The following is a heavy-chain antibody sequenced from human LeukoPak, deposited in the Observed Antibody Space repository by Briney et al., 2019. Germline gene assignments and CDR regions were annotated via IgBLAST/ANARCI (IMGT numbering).Heavy chain of an antibody. V-gene: IGHV1-2*02. J-gene: IGHJ6*02. CDR1: GYTFTGYY. Sequence: SVNVSCKASGYTFTGYYMHWVRQAPGQGLEWMGWINPNSGGTNYAQKFQGRVTMTRDTSISTAYMELSRLRSDDTAVYYCARVIVVVVAATNPSYYGMDVWGQGTTVTVSS. CDR2: INPNSGGT. D-gene: IGHD2-15*01. CDR3: ARVIVVVVAATNPSYYGMDV.